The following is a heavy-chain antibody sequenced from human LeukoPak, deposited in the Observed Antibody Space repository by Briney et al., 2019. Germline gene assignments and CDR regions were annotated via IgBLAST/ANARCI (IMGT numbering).Heavy chain of an antibody. CDR1: GFAFSTYA. D-gene: IGHD4-17*01. J-gene: IGHJ3*02. V-gene: IGHV3-21*01. Sequence: GGSLRLSCEGSGFAFSTYAMNWVRQAPGKGLEWVSGISSSSGYIYYADSVKDRFTISRDNAKNSLYLQMNSLRGEDRAIYYCASDDYGDYEDGFDIWGQGTMVTVSS. CDR3: ASDDYGDYEDGFDI. CDR2: ISSSSGYI.